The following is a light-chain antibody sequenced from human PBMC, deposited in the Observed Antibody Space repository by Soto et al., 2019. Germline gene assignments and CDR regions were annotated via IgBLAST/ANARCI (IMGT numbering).Light chain of an antibody. CDR2: LNSDGSH. CDR1: RGHSTYT. J-gene: IGLJ2*01. CDR3: QTWGTGYVV. V-gene: IGLV4-69*01. Sequence: QSVLTQSPSASASPGASVKLTCTLSRGHSTYTIAWHQQQPEKGPRYLMNLNSDGSHTKGDGIPDRFSGSSSGAERYLTISSLQSEDEADYYCQTWGTGYVVFGGGTKVTVL.